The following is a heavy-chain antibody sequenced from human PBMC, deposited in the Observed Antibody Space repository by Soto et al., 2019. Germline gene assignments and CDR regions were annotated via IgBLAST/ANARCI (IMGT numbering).Heavy chain of an antibody. Sequence: ASVKVSCKASGYTFTSYYMHWVRQAPGQGLEWMGMINPSGGSTTYAQKFQGRVTMTRDTSTSTVYMDLSSLRSEDTAVYYGARAGRRVADLNYWGQGTLVTVSS. CDR2: INPSGGST. J-gene: IGHJ4*02. V-gene: IGHV1-46*01. D-gene: IGHD1-26*01. CDR1: GYTFTSYY. CDR3: ARAGRRVADLNY.